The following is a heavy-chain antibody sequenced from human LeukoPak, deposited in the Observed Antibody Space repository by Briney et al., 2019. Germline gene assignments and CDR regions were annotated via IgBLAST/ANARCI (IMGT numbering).Heavy chain of an antibody. Sequence: SETLSLTCTVSGGSISSYYWSWIRQPPGKGLEWIGYIYDSGSTYYNPSLKSRVTISVDTSKNQFSLKLSSVIAADTAVYYCVRQYVAVAGLEQFFDYWGQGTLVTVSS. D-gene: IGHD6-19*01. CDR1: GGSISSYY. CDR2: IYDSGST. CDR3: VRQYVAVAGLEQFFDY. V-gene: IGHV4-59*08. J-gene: IGHJ4*02.